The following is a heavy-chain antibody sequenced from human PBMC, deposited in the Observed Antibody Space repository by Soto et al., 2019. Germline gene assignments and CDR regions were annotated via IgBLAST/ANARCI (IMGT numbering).Heavy chain of an antibody. D-gene: IGHD2-2*01. J-gene: IGHJ6*02. V-gene: IGHV3-33*01. CDR2: IWYDGSNK. Sequence: GGSLRLSCAASGFTFSSYGMHWVRQAPGKGLEWVAVIWYDGSNKYYADSVKGRFTISRDNSKNTLYLQMNSLRAEDTAVYYCARDLAYCSSTSCRDYYYGMDVWGQGTTVTVSS. CDR1: GFTFSSYG. CDR3: ARDLAYCSSTSCRDYYYGMDV.